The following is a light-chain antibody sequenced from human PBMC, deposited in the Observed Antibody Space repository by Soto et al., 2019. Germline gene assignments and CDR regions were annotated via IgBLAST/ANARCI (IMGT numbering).Light chain of an antibody. Sequence: ESVLTQSPGTLSLSPGEGATLSCRASQSVSSNYLAWYQQKPGQAPRLLIYGASTRATGIPDRFSGSGSGTDFTLTISRLEPEDFAVYYCQQYGSSPWTFGQGTKVDIK. J-gene: IGKJ1*01. CDR2: GAS. CDR3: QQYGSSPWT. CDR1: QSVSSNY. V-gene: IGKV3-20*01.